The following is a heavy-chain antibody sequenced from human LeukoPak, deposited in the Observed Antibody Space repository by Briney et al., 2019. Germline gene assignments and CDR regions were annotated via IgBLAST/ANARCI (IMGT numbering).Heavy chain of an antibody. CDR3: AKAKSRFGESYYFDY. CDR1: GFTFSSYG. D-gene: IGHD3-10*01. CDR2: IRYDGSNK. V-gene: IGHV3-30*02. J-gene: IGHJ4*02. Sequence: PGGSLRLSCAASGFTFSSYGMHWVRQAPGKGLEWVAFIRYDGSNKYYADSVKGRFTISRDNSKNTLYLQMNSLRAEDTAVYYCAKAKSRFGESYYFDYWGQGTLVTVSS.